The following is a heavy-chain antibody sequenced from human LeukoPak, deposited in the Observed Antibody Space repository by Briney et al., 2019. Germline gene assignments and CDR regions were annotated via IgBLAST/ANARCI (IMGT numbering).Heavy chain of an antibody. J-gene: IGHJ4*02. CDR3: ARDDGGY. CDR2: IFADGRT. CDR1: GLSVRSSY. V-gene: IGHV3-53*01. Sequence: GGSLRLSRAASGLSVRSSYMSWVPQAPGKGLEWVSVIFADGRTYSADSVKGRFTFSRDNSKNTLYLQMNRLTVEDTDVYYCARDDGGYWGQGTLVTVSS. D-gene: IGHD3-3*01.